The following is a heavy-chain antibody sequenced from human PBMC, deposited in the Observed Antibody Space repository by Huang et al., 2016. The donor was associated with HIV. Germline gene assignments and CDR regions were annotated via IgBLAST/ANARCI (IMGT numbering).Heavy chain of an antibody. D-gene: IGHD3-16*01. V-gene: IGHV1-2*02. Sequence: QGELVQSGAEMKKPGASVKVSCKPSAYVFTGNYLHGVRRSLGQGLGWMGLINFNSRASQVSPKCPCRVTLTMDTSVSTAYMELGGLTSDETSIYYCVRVLGGTYGVLVMTRRFDHWGQGTLITVSS. J-gene: IGHJ4*02. CDR1: AYVFTGNY. CDR3: VRVLGGTYGVLVMTRRFDH. CDR2: INFNSRAS.